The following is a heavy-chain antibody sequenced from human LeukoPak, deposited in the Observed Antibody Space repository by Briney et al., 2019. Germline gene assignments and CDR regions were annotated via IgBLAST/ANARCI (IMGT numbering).Heavy chain of an antibody. V-gene: IGHV4-39*01. J-gene: IGHJ3*01. CDR3: ARLLGGYFRRSAFDV. Sequence: SETLSLTCVVSGGPVRSAPLNWAWIRQSPGKALEWLGTIYYTGSTFDNPSLKSRLTMSVDTANNQFSVRLSSVTAADTAVYYCARLLGGYFRRSAFDVWSQGTVVTVSS. CDR2: IYYTGST. CDR1: GGPVRSAPLN. D-gene: IGHD2-21*02.